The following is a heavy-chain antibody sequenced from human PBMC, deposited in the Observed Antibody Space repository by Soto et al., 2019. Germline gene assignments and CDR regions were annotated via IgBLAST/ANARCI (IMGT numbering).Heavy chain of an antibody. D-gene: IGHD6-6*01. CDR3: ARVISSSRIYYYYGMDV. V-gene: IGHV4-30-4*08. CDR1: GGSISSGGYY. J-gene: IGHJ6*02. CDR2: IYYSGST. Sequence: KPSETLSLTCTVSGGSISSGGYYWSWIRQRPGKGLEWIGYIYYSGSTYYNPSLKSRVTISVDTSRNQFSLKLSSVTAADTAVYYCARVISSSRIYYYYGMDVWGQVTTVTVSS.